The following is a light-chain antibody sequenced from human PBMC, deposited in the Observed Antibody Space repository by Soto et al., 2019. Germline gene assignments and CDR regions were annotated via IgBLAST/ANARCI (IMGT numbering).Light chain of an antibody. Sequence: DIQMTQSPSTLSASVGDRVTITCRANQTISNCLAWYQQKPGKAPILLIYKVTSLESGVPARFSGGGSGTXXTXTIXXLQPDDFATYYCQQYYDYSTFGQGTKVDVK. V-gene: IGKV1-5*03. CDR1: QTISNC. CDR2: KVT. J-gene: IGKJ1*01. CDR3: QQYYDYST.